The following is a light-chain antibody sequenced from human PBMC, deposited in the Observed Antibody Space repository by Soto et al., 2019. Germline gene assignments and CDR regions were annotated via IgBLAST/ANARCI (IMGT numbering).Light chain of an antibody. CDR1: SSNIGRNT. Sequence: QSVLTQPPSASGTPGQRVTISCSGSSSNIGRNTVNWYQQLPGTAPKLLIFSNNQRPSGVPDRFSGSKSGTSGSLAISGLQSEDEADYYCAVWDDSLIGVVFGGGTQLTVL. CDR3: AVWDDSLIGVV. V-gene: IGLV1-44*01. CDR2: SNN. J-gene: IGLJ2*01.